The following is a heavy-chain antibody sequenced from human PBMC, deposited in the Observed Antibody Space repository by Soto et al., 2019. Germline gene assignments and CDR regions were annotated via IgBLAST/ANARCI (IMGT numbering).Heavy chain of an antibody. CDR1: GLTFSSYA. V-gene: IGHV3-23*01. D-gene: IGHD3-3*01. Sequence: GGSLRLSCAASGLTFSSYAMSWVRQAPGKGLEWVSAISGSGGSTYYADSVKGRFTISRDNSKNTLYLQMNSLRAEDTAVYYFAKGAIFGVVSAHDYWGQGTLVTVSS. CDR3: AKGAIFGVVSAHDY. J-gene: IGHJ4*02. CDR2: ISGSGGST.